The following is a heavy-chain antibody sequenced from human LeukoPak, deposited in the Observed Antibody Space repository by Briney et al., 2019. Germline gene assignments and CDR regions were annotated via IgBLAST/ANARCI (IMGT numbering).Heavy chain of an antibody. Sequence: PGGSLSLSCAASGFMFTSYWMTWVRQAPGKGLEWVANIKEDGSDKYYADSVKGRFTISRDNAKRSVYLQMNSLRVEDTAVYYCGTTRDTAIAVGGQGTLVTVSS. CDR2: IKEDGSDK. CDR1: GFMFTSYW. J-gene: IGHJ4*02. CDR3: GTTRDTAIAV. D-gene: IGHD5-18*01. V-gene: IGHV3-7*01.